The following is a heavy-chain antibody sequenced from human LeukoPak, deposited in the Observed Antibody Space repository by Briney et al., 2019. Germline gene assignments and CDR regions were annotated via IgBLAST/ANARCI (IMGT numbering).Heavy chain of an antibody. CDR1: GFTFSSYA. CDR2: ISGSDGTT. CDR3: AKETASGYGAFDI. D-gene: IGHD3-22*01. Sequence: PGGSLRLSCAASGFTFSSYAMSWVRQAPGKGLEWVSGISGSDGTTYYADSVKGRFTISRDNSKNTLYLQMNSLRAEDTALYYCAKETASGYGAFDIWGQGTIVTVSS. J-gene: IGHJ3*02. V-gene: IGHV3-23*01.